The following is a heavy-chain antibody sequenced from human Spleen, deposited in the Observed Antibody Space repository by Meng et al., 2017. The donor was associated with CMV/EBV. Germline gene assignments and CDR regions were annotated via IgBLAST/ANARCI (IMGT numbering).Heavy chain of an antibody. J-gene: IGHJ6*02. CDR1: GFTFSGSA. V-gene: IGHV3-73*01. CDR2: IRSKANSYAT. CDR3: AKVVVPAAGYYYGMDV. D-gene: IGHD2-2*01. Sequence: GESLKISCAASGFTFSGSAMHWVRQASGKGLEWVGRIRSKANSYATAYAASVKGRFTISRDDSKNTAYLQMNSLKTEDTAVYYCAKVVVPAAGYYYGMDVWGQGTTVTVSS.